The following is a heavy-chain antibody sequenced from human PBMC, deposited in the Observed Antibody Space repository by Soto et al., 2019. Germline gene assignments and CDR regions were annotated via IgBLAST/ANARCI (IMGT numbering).Heavy chain of an antibody. D-gene: IGHD3-10*01. J-gene: IGHJ3*02. CDR3: AGSRGSGDAFDI. V-gene: IGHV3-7*01. CDR1: GFTFSSYW. CDR2: IKQDGSEK. Sequence: EVQLVESGGGLVQPGGSLRLSCAASGFTFSSYWMSWVRQAPGKGLEWVANIKQDGSEKYYVDSVKGRFTISRDNAKNSLYLQMNSLRAEDTAVCYCAGSRGSGDAFDIWGQGTMVTVSS.